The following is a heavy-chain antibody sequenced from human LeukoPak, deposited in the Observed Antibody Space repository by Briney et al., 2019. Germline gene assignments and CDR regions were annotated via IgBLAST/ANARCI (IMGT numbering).Heavy chain of an antibody. Sequence: ASVKVSCKASGYTFTSYGISWVRQAPGQGLEWMGWISADNGNTNYAQKFQGRVTMTTDTSTSTAYMELRSLRSDDTAVYYCARDQGVVGPNFYYYYGMDVWGQGTTVTVSS. J-gene: IGHJ6*02. CDR3: ARDQGVVGPNFYYYYGMDV. CDR1: GYTFTSYG. D-gene: IGHD1-26*01. V-gene: IGHV1-18*01. CDR2: ISADNGNT.